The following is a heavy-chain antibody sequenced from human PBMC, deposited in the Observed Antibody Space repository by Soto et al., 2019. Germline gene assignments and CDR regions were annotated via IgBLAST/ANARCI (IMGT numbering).Heavy chain of an antibody. J-gene: IGHJ6*02. Sequence: ASVKVSCKASGYTFTSYYMHWVRQAPGQGLEWMGIINPSGGSTSYAQKFQGRVTMTRDTSASTVYMELSSLRSEDTAVYYCARDPRPGYCSGGSCYPEYYYYGMDVWGQGTTVTVS. CDR1: GYTFTSYY. CDR3: ARDPRPGYCSGGSCYPEYYYYGMDV. D-gene: IGHD2-15*01. CDR2: INPSGGST. V-gene: IGHV1-46*01.